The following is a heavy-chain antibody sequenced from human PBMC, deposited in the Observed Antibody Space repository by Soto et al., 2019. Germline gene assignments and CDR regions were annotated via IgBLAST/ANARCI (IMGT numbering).Heavy chain of an antibody. CDR3: ARRGGNNNDYAFDY. D-gene: IGHD3-16*01. CDR1: GYSVTTYW. Sequence: GESLKISCNGSGYSVTTYWIGWVRQMPGKGLEWMGIIYPGGSDTRYSPSFQGQVTMSADKSISTAYLQWSSLKGSDTAMYYCARRGGNNNDYAFDYWGPGTLVTVSS. J-gene: IGHJ4*02. V-gene: IGHV5-51*01. CDR2: IYPGGSDT.